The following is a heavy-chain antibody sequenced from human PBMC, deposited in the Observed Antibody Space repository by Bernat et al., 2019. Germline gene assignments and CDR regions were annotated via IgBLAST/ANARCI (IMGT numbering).Heavy chain of an antibody. CDR3: AKDPTPYYYDSSGYYYFDY. D-gene: IGHD3-22*01. J-gene: IGHJ4*02. CDR1: GFTFSSYG. V-gene: IGHV3-30*02. Sequence: QVQLVESGGGVVQPGGSLRLSCAASGFTFSSYGMHWVRQAPGKGLEWVAFIRYDGSNKYYADSVKGRFTISRDNSKNTLYLQMNSLRAEDTAVYYCAKDPTPYYYDSSGYYYFDYWGQGTLVTVSS. CDR2: IRYDGSNK.